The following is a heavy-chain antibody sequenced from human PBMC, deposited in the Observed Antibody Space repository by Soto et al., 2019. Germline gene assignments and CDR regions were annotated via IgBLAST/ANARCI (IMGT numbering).Heavy chain of an antibody. CDR1: GYTLTSYY. D-gene: IGHD6-19*01. V-gene: IGHV1-46*01. Sequence: ASVKVSCKASGYTLTSYYMHWVRQAPGQGLEWMGIIIPSGGSTSYAQKFQGRVTMTRDTSTSTVYMELSSLRSEDTAVYYCASSSGWYLGGYWGQGTLVTVS. CDR3: ASSSGWYLGGY. CDR2: IIPSGGST. J-gene: IGHJ4*02.